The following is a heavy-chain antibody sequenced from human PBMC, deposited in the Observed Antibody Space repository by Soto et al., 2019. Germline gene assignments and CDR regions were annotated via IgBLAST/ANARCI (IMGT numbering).Heavy chain of an antibody. V-gene: IGHV3-23*01. CDR2: ISGSGGST. Sequence: EVQLLESGGGLVQPGGSLSLSCAASGFTFSSYAMSWVRQAPGKGLEWVSAISGSGGSTYYADSVKGRFTISRDNSKNTLYLQMISLGAEDTAVYYCAKGYQGYSSSWYYFDYWCQGTLVTVSS. J-gene: IGHJ4*02. CDR1: GFTFSSYA. CDR3: AKGYQGYSSSWYYFDY. D-gene: IGHD6-13*01.